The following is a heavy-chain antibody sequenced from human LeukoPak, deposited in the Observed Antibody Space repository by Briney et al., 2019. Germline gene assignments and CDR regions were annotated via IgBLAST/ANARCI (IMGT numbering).Heavy chain of an antibody. CDR2: INSDGSST. J-gene: IGHJ4*02. V-gene: IGHV3-74*01. CDR3: ARVGRIAAAGGHFDY. CDR1: GFTFSSYW. Sequence: VRSLRLSCAASGFTFSSYWMHWVRQAPGKGLVWVSRINSDGSSTSYADSVKGRFTISRDNAKNTQYLQMNSLRAEDTAVYYCARVGRIAAAGGHFDYWGQGTLVTVSS. D-gene: IGHD6-13*01.